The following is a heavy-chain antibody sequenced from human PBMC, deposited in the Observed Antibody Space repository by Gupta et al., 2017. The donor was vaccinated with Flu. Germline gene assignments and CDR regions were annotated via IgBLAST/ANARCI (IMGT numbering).Heavy chain of an antibody. D-gene: IGHD2-2*01. CDR3: ARVPGIVVVPAASDKDNWFDP. Sequence: WMGGIIPIFGTANYAQKFQGRVTITADESTSTAYMELSSLRSEDTAVYYCARVPGIVVVPAASDKDNWFDPWGQGTLVTVSS. J-gene: IGHJ5*02. CDR2: IIPIFGTA. V-gene: IGHV1-69*01.